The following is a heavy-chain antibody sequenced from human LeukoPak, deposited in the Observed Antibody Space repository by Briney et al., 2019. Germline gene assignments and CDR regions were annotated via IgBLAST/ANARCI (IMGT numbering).Heavy chain of an antibody. V-gene: IGHV4-39*07. CDR3: RSYDSSGTIVFDY. Sequence: PSETLSLTCTVSGGSISSSSYYWGWIRQPPGKGLEWIGYIYQSGSTYYNPSLKSRVTISVDRSKNQFSLKLNSVTAADTAVYYCRSYDSSGTIVFDYWGQGTLVTVSS. CDR1: GGSISSSSYY. D-gene: IGHD3-22*01. CDR2: IYQSGST. J-gene: IGHJ4*02.